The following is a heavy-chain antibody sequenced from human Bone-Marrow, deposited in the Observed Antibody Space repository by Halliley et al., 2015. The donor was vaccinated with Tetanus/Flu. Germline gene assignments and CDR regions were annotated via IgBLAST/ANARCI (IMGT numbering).Heavy chain of an antibody. D-gene: IGHD2-2*01. J-gene: IGHJ6*02. CDR2: IKSKSDGGTT. Sequence: IKSKSDGGTTDYAATVKVRLNILRDDSKNTLYLQMISLKAEDTAVYYCATAPIVVSDGMLFLWGQGTSVAVSS. CDR3: ATAPIVVSDGMLFL. V-gene: IGHV3-15*01.